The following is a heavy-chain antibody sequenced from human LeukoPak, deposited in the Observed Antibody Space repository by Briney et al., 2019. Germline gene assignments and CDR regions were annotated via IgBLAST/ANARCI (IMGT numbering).Heavy chain of an antibody. CDR3: ARVGSSGYYYVY. CDR2: IYYSGST. Sequence: SETLSLTCAVYGGSFSGYYWSWIRQPPGKGLEWIGSIYYSGSTYYNPSLKSRVTISVDTSKNQFSLKLSSVTAADTAVYYCARVGSSGYYYVYWGQGTLVTVSS. D-gene: IGHD3-22*01. CDR1: GGSFSGYY. J-gene: IGHJ4*02. V-gene: IGHV4-34*01.